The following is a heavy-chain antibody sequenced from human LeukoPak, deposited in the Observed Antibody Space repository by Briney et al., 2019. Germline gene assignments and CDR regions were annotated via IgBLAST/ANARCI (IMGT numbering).Heavy chain of an antibody. V-gene: IGHV4-31*03. D-gene: IGHD5-18*01. CDR2: IYYSGST. CDR1: GGSISSGGYY. J-gene: IGHJ4*02. Sequence: SQTLSLTCTVSGGSISSGGYYWSWIRQHPGKGLEWIGYIYYSGSTYYNPSLKSRVTISVDTSKNQFSLKLSSVTAADTAVYYCARQGYSYGHGPDYWGQGTLVTVSS. CDR3: ARQGYSYGHGPDY.